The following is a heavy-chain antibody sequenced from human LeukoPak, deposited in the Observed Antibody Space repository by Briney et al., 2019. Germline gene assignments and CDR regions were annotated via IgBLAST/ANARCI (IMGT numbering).Heavy chain of an antibody. CDR3: ARAALDYDFWSAQGDWFDP. J-gene: IGHJ5*02. CDR1: GYTFTGYY. Sequence: GASVKVSCKASGYTFTGYYMHWVRQAPGQGLEWMGWINPNSGGTNYAQKFQGRVTMTRDTSISTAYMELSRLRSDDTAVYYCARAALDYDFWSAQGDWFDPWGQGTLVTVSS. D-gene: IGHD3-3*01. CDR2: INPNSGGT. V-gene: IGHV1-2*02.